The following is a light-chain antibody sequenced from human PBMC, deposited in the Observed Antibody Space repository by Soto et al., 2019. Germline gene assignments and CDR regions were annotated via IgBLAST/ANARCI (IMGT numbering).Light chain of an antibody. CDR1: QSVSNNY. V-gene: IGKV3D-20*02. CDR3: QKRSNWPWT. J-gene: IGKJ1*01. Sequence: ESVWTQSPGTLSLSPGERATLSCRASQSVSNNYLAWYQQKTGQAPRLLIYGASSRATGIPDRFSGSGSGTDFNLTISSLEPEDFAVYYCQKRSNWPWTCGQGTKVDIK. CDR2: GAS.